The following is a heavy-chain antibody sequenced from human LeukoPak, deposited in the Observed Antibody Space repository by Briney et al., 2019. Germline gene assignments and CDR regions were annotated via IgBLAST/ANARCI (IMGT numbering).Heavy chain of an antibody. J-gene: IGHJ3*02. CDR1: GFTLSSYA. CDR3: AKDPIMITFGGTEPGAFDI. D-gene: IGHD3-16*01. CDR2: ISGSGGST. Sequence: PGGSLRLSCAASGFTLSSYAMSWVRQAPGKGLEWVSAISGSGGSTYYADSVKGRFTISRDNSKNTLYLQMNSLRAEDTAVYYCAKDPIMITFGGTEPGAFDIWGQGTMVTVSS. V-gene: IGHV3-23*01.